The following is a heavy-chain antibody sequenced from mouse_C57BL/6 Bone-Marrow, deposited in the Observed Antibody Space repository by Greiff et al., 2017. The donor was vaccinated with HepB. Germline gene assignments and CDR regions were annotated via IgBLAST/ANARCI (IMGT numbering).Heavy chain of an antibody. CDR2: ISNGGGST. Sequence: EVKLMESGGGLVQPGGSLKLSCAASGFTFSDYYMYWVRQTPEKRLEWVAYISNGGGSTYYPDTVKGRFTISRDNAKNTLYLQMSRLKSEDTAMYYCARHAIITTVVASYYYARDYWGQGTSVTVSS. CDR1: GFTFSDYY. V-gene: IGHV5-12*01. CDR3: ARHAIITTVVASYYYARDY. J-gene: IGHJ4*01. D-gene: IGHD1-1*01.